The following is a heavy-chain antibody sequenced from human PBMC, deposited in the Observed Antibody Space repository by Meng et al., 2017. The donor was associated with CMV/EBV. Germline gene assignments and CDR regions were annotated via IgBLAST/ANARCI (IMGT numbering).Heavy chain of an antibody. Sequence: GESLKISCAASGFTFDDYGMSWVRQAPGKGLEWVSGINWNGGSTGYADSVKGRFTISRDNAKNSLYLQMNSLRAEDTALYYCARDQDSYYYDSSGYWDYWGQGTLVTV. D-gene: IGHD3-22*01. CDR3: ARDQDSYYYDSSGYWDY. V-gene: IGHV3-20*04. J-gene: IGHJ4*02. CDR1: GFTFDDYG. CDR2: INWNGGST.